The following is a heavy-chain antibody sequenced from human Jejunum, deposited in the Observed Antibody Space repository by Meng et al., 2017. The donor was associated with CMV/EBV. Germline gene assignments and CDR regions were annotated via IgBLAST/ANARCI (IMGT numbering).Heavy chain of an antibody. J-gene: IGHJ4*02. V-gene: IGHV3-11*04. Sequence: APSGFTFCDYYMTCIRQAPGNGLEWVSYISRSGSTIYYADSVKGRFTISRDNAKHSLYLHMNSLRADDTAVYYCARDPQSYSSHFDYWGQGTLVTVSS. D-gene: IGHD6-13*01. CDR2: ISRSGSTI. CDR3: ARDPQSYSSHFDY. CDR1: GFTFCDYY.